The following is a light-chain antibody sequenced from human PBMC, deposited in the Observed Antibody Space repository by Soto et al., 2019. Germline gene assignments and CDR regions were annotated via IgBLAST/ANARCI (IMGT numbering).Light chain of an antibody. Sequence: QSVLTQPPSVSGAPGQRVTISCTGSSSNIGAGYDVHWYQQLPGTAPKLLIYGNSNRPSGVPDRFSGSKSGTSASLAITGLQAEDEADYCCQSYDSSLSCVFGTGTKVTVL. CDR1: SSNIGAGYD. V-gene: IGLV1-40*01. CDR3: QSYDSSLSCV. CDR2: GNS. J-gene: IGLJ1*01.